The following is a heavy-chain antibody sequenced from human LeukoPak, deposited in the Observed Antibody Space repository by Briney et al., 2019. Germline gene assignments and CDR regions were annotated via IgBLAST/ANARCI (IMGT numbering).Heavy chain of an antibody. Sequence: PGGSLRLSCAASGFTFSSYGMHWVRQAPGKGLGGVAFIRYDGSNTYYADSVKGRFTISRDNSQNTLFLQMNSLRVEDTAVYYCAQGRGDGDGSSMNAFDLWGQGTMVTVSS. J-gene: IGHJ3*01. CDR1: GFTFSSYG. CDR3: AQGRGDGDGSSMNAFDL. D-gene: IGHD2-21*01. CDR2: IRYDGSNT. V-gene: IGHV3-30*02.